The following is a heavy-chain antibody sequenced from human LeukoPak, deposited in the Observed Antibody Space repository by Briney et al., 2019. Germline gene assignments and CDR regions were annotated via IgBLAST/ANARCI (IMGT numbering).Heavy chain of an antibody. Sequence: GGSLRLSCAASGFTFSDYYMSWIRQAPGKGLEWVSYVSGSGSPIYYADSVKGRFTVSGDNAKNSLYLQMNSLRADDTAVYYCARDRGGRGFTYGQPLDYWGQGTLVTVSS. CDR2: VSGSGSPI. CDR3: ARDRGGRGFTYGQPLDY. CDR1: GFTFSDYY. V-gene: IGHV3-11*01. J-gene: IGHJ4*02. D-gene: IGHD5-18*01.